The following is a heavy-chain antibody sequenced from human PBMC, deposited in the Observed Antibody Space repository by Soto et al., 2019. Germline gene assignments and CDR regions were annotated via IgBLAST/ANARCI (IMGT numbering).Heavy chain of an antibody. V-gene: IGHV3-9*01. J-gene: IGHJ4*02. CDR1: GFTFDDYA. CDR2: ISWNSGSI. Sequence: EVQLVESGGGLVQPGRSLRLSCGASGFTFDDYAMHWVRQGPGKCLEWVSGISWNSGSIAYADSVKGRFTISRDNAKNSLYLQMNSLTPEDTALYYCAKDFSDIWDYRRDFDYWGQGTLVTVSS. D-gene: IGHD1-7*01. CDR3: AKDFSDIWDYRRDFDY.